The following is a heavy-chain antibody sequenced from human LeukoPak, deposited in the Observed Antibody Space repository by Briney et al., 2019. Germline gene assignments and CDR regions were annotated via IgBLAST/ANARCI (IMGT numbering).Heavy chain of an antibody. D-gene: IGHD2-2*01. CDR2: IYTSGST. V-gene: IGHV4-61*02. J-gene: IGHJ6*03. CDR3: ARSQYQLLLYYYYYYMDV. CDR1: ADSISSGSYY. Sequence: SETLSLTCSVSADSISSGSYYWSWIRQPAGKGLEWIGRIYTSGSTNYNPSLKSRVTISVDTSKNQFSLKLSSVTAADTAVYYCARSQYQLLLYYYYYYMDVWGKGTTVTISS.